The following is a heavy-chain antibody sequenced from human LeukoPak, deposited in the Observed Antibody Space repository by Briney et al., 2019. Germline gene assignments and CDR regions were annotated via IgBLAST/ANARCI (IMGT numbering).Heavy chain of an antibody. Sequence: GGSLRLSCAASGVTFSSYGMHWVRQAPGKGLEWVAVISYDGSNKYCADSVKGRFTISRDDSKNTLYLQMNSLRVEDTAVYYCAKDGRGTFDYWGQGTLVTVSS. CDR3: AKDGRGTFDY. CDR2: ISYDGSNK. D-gene: IGHD1-1*01. J-gene: IGHJ4*02. V-gene: IGHV3-30*18. CDR1: GVTFSSYG.